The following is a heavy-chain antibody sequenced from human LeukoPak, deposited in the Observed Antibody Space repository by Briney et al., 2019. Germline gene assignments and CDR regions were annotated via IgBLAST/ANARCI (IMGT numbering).Heavy chain of an antibody. CDR1: GFTFSMYW. CDR3: AREAPGYSYGNPTWFDP. Sequence: GGSLRLSCAASGFTFSMYWMSWVRQAPGKGPEWVANIKEDGSEKHYVDSVKGRFTISRDNAKNSLYLQMSSLRAEDTAVYYCAREAPGYSYGNPTWFDPWGQGTLVIVSS. CDR2: IKEDGSEK. J-gene: IGHJ5*02. V-gene: IGHV3-7*03. D-gene: IGHD5-18*01.